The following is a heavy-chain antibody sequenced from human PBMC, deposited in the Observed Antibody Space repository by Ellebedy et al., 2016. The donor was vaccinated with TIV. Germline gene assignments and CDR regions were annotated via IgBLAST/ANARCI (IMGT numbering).Heavy chain of an antibody. D-gene: IGHD6-13*01. CDR1: GGTFSSYA. V-gene: IGHV1-69*13. J-gene: IGHJ2*01. CDR3: ARGVEAAAGTIDL. CDR2: IIPIFGTA. Sequence: ASVKVSCKASGGTFSSYAISWVRQAPGQGLEWMGGIIPIFGTANYAQKFQGRVTITADESTSTAYMELRSLRSEDTAVYYCARGVEAAAGTIDLWGRGTLVTVSS.